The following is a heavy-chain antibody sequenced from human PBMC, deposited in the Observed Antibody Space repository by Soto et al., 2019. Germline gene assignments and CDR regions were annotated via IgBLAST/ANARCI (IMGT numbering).Heavy chain of an antibody. J-gene: IGHJ4*02. CDR1: GFTFSSYG. Sequence: GGSLRLSCAASGFTFSSYGMHWVRQAPGKGLEWVAVISYDGSNKYYADPVKGRFTISRDNSKNTLYLQMNSLRAEDTAVYYCAKEESGSYSHWGQGTLVTVSS. V-gene: IGHV3-30*18. D-gene: IGHD3-10*01. CDR3: AKEESGSYSH. CDR2: ISYDGSNK.